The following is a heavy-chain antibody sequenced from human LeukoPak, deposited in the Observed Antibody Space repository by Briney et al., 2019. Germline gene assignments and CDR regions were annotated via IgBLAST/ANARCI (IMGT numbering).Heavy chain of an antibody. CDR1: GGSISSGSYY. D-gene: IGHD1-26*01. Sequence: SGTLSLTCTVSGGSISSGSYYWSWIRQPAGKGLEWVGRIYTSGSTNYNPSLKSRVTISVDTSKNQFSLKLSSVTAADTAVYYCARVRGSYYSFFDYWGQGTLVTVSS. CDR3: ARVRGSYYSFFDY. V-gene: IGHV4-61*02. CDR2: IYTSGST. J-gene: IGHJ4*02.